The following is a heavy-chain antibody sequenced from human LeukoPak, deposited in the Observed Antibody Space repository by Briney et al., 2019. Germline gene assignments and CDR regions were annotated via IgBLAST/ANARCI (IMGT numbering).Heavy chain of an antibody. Sequence: ASVKVSCKVSGYTLTELSMHWVRQAPGKGLEWMGGFYPEDGETIYAQKFQGRVTMTEDTSTDTAYMELSSLRSEDTAVYYCATPRDGYNQFDYWGQGTLVTVSS. CDR3: ATPRDGYNQFDY. J-gene: IGHJ4*02. CDR1: GYTLTELS. D-gene: IGHD5-24*01. V-gene: IGHV1-24*01. CDR2: FYPEDGET.